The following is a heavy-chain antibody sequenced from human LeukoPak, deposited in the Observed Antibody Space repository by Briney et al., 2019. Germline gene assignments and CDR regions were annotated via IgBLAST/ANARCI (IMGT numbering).Heavy chain of an antibody. CDR1: GGSISSGGYY. CDR3: ARWGGSTSRRGSSPIDY. D-gene: IGHD2-2*01. Sequence: PSQTLSLTCTVSGGSISSGGYYWSWIRQHPGKGLEWIGYIYYSGSTKYNPSLKSRVTISVDTSKNQFSLKLSSVTAADTAVYYCARWGGSTSRRGSSPIDYWGQGTLVTVSS. V-gene: IGHV4-61*08. J-gene: IGHJ4*02. CDR2: IYYSGST.